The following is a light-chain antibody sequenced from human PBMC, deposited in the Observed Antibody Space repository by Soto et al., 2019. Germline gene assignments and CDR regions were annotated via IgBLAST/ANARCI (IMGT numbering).Light chain of an antibody. J-gene: IGLJ2*01. Sequence: QSVLTRPASVSGSPGQSITISCTGTSSDVGGYNYVSWYQQHPGKAPKLMIYDVSNRPSGVSNRFSGSKSGNTASLTISGLQAEDEADYYCRSYTSSSTLVVFGGGTKLTVL. CDR1: SSDVGGYNY. CDR2: DVS. V-gene: IGLV2-14*01. CDR3: RSYTSSSTLVV.